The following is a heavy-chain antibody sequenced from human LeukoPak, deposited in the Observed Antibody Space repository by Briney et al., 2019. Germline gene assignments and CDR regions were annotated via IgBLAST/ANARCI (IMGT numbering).Heavy chain of an antibody. CDR2: NIPILGIA. CDR3: ARDRGRAVAAAGRAFDI. J-gene: IGHJ3*02. D-gene: IGHD6-19*01. Sequence: SVKVSCKASGGTFSSYAISWVRQAPGQGLEWMGRNIPILGIANYAQKFQGRVTITADKSTSTAYMELSSLRSEDTAVYYCARDRGRAVAAAGRAFDIWGQGTMVTVSS. CDR1: GGTFSSYA. V-gene: IGHV1-69*04.